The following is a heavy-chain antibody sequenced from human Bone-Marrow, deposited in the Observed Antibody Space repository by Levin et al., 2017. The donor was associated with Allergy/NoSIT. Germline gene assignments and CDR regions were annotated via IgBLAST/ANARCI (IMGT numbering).Heavy chain of an antibody. CDR2: IRGSDSAT. CDR1: GFTFSPFG. Sequence: GGSLRLSCTASGFTFSPFGMTWVRHAPGKGLEWVSSIRGSDSATFYADSVKGRFTISRDNSKNTLYLQMSSLRVEDTAAYFCARGMHGGSFVELDDWGQGTLVTVSS. J-gene: IGHJ4*02. V-gene: IGHV3-23*01. CDR3: ARGMHGGSFVELDD. D-gene: IGHD1-26*01.